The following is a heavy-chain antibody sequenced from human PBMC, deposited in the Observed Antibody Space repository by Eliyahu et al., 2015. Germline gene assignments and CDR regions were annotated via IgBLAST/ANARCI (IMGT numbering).Heavy chain of an antibody. V-gene: IGHV4-34*01. CDR3: AVLAAAGTLDWFDP. D-gene: IGHD6-13*01. CDR2: IXHSGST. CDR1: GGSFSGYY. Sequence: QVQLQQWGAGLLKPSEXLSLTXAVYGGSFSGYYWSWIRQPPGKGREWIGEIXHSGSTNYNPSLKSRVTISVDTSKNQFSLKLSSVTAADTAVYYCAVLAAAGTLDWFDPWGQGTLVTVSS. J-gene: IGHJ5*02.